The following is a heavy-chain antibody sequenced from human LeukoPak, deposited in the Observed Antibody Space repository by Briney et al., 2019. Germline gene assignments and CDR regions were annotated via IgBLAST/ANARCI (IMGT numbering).Heavy chain of an antibody. CDR2: INPRGGST. J-gene: IGHJ4*02. Sequence: ASVKVSCKTSGYTFTNHYMHWVRQAPGNGLEWMGIINPRGGSTTYAQKFQGRVTMTTDTSTSTVYMELSSLRSEDTAVYYCARDRGTYGADYWGRGTLVTVSS. V-gene: IGHV1-46*01. D-gene: IGHD4-17*01. CDR3: ARDRGTYGADY. CDR1: GYTFTNHY.